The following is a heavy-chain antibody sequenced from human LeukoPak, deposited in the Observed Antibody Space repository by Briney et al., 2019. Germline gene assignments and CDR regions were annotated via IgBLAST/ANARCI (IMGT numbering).Heavy chain of an antibody. V-gene: IGHV1-46*01. CDR1: GGTFSSYA. D-gene: IGHD3-22*01. Sequence: GSVKVSCKASGGTFSSYAISWVRQAPGQGLEWMAIINPSGGSTSYAQNFQGRVTMTRDTSTSTVYMELSSLRSEDTAVYYCARDLANSSGYYKGGYNYYYYGMDVWGQGTTVTVSS. CDR2: INPSGGST. CDR3: ARDLANSSGYYKGGYNYYYYGMDV. J-gene: IGHJ6*02.